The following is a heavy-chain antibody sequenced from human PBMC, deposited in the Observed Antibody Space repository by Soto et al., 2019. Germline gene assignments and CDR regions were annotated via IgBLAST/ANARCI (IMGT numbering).Heavy chain of an antibody. J-gene: IGHJ6*02. Sequence: VASVKVSCKASGGTFSSYAISWVRQAPGQGLEWMGGIIPLFGTTYHAQKFRGRVMITADKSTSTAYMELISLSSEDTAMYYCARSGTRPDGLDVWGQGTTVTVSS. CDR1: GGTFSSYA. CDR2: IIPLFGTT. D-gene: IGHD1-7*01. V-gene: IGHV1-69*06. CDR3: ARSGTRPDGLDV.